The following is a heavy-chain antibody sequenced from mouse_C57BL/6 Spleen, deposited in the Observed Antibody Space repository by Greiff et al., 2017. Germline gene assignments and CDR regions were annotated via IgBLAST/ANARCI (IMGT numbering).Heavy chain of an antibody. D-gene: IGHD1-1*01. CDR3: ARQGSSSYFDV. CDR2: INPSSGYT. V-gene: IGHV1-7*01. J-gene: IGHJ1*03. CDR1: GYTFTSYW. Sequence: VQLQQSGAELAKPGASVKLSCKASGYTFTSYWMHWVKQRPGQGLEWIGYINPSSGYTKYNQKFKDKATVTADKSSSTAYMQLSSLTYEDSAVYYCARQGSSSYFDVWGTGTTVTVSS.